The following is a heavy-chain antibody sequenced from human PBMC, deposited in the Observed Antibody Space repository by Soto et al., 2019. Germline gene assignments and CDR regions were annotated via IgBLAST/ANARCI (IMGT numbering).Heavy chain of an antibody. CDR2: ISSSKTT. J-gene: IGHJ4*02. V-gene: IGHV3-48*02. D-gene: IGHD5-18*01. CDR1: GITFSSYS. CDR3: VGALDVHTPMVHGNY. Sequence: VQLVESGGGLVQPGASLRLSCTASGITFSSYSMNWVRQAPGKGLEWLSYISSSKTTYADSVKGRFTISRDNAKNSVYLQMNSLIDEDTAVYYCVGALDVHTPMVHGNYWGRGTLVTVSS.